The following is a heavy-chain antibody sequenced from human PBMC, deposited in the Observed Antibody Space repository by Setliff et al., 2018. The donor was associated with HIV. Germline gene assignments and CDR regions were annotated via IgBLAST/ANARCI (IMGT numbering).Heavy chain of an antibody. Sequence: VASVKVSCKASGYTFTSYPMHWVRQAPGQGLEWMGVINTSGGSAGYAEKFRGRVTMTRDTSTNTVYMDLRNLRSEDTAVYYCARDRTAGYHYDYGYWGQGTLVTVSS. CDR2: INTSGGSA. D-gene: IGHD3-16*01. CDR3: ARDRTAGYHYDYGY. CDR1: GYTFTSYP. J-gene: IGHJ4*02. V-gene: IGHV1-46*01.